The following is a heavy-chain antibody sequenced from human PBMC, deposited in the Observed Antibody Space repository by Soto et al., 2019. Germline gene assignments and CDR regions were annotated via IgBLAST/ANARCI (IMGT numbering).Heavy chain of an antibody. CDR1: GFTFNSFS. J-gene: IGHJ4*02. CDR3: ARKGAVGDGYNGFDF. D-gene: IGHD5-12*01. CDR2: ISGSGSTI. Sequence: LRLSCEASGFTFNSFSMNWVRQAPGKGLEWVSYISGSGSTIYYADSVKGRFTISRDNAKHSLTLQLNSLTDEDTAVYYCARKGAVGDGYNGFDFWGQGTLVTVSS. V-gene: IGHV3-48*02.